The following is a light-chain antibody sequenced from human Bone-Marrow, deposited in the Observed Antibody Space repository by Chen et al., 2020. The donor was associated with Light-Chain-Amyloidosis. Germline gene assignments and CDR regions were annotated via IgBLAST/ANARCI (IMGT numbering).Light chain of an antibody. V-gene: IGLV3-19*01. J-gene: IGLJ2*01. Sequence: SYELPQPPSVSVSPGQTARITCSGDDLPTKYAYWYQQKPGQAPVLVLYGKNNRPSGIPDRFSGSSSGNTASLTITGAQAEDEADYYCTSRDSSGNHLLFGGGTKLTVL. CDR1: DLPTKY. CDR3: TSRDSSGNHLL. CDR2: GKN.